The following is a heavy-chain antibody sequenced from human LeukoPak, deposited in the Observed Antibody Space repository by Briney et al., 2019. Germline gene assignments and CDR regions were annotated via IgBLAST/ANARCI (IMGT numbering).Heavy chain of an antibody. J-gene: IGHJ4*02. D-gene: IGHD3-22*01. CDR2: ISNSGST. Sequence: SGTLSLTCAVSGGSVNRGTFFWTWIRKPPGKGLEWIGYISNSGSTNYHPSLKSRVTISSDTSKTQFTLKLTSVTAADTAVYFCARSPSGYRFDSWGQGTLVTVSS. CDR1: GGSVNRGTFF. CDR3: ARSPSGYRFDS. V-gene: IGHV4-61*01.